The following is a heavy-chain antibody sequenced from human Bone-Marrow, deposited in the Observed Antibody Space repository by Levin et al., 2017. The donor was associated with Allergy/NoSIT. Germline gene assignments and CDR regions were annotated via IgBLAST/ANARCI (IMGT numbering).Heavy chain of an antibody. CDR1: GFTFSNYG. Sequence: GGSLRLSCAGSGFTFSNYGIHWVRQAPGKGLEWVAVVWYDGSKKYYADSVKGRFTISRDRVKKEVYLRLNSLRVEDTGVYYCARDDSGLTDYWGQGTLVTVSS. D-gene: IGHD2-15*01. V-gene: IGHV3-33*01. CDR2: VWYDGSKK. J-gene: IGHJ4*02. CDR3: ARDDSGLTDY.